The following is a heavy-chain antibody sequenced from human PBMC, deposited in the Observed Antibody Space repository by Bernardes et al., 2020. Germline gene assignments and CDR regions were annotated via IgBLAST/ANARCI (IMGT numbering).Heavy chain of an antibody. CDR3: ARIDRTELAALDY. CDR2: IDWDDDK. J-gene: IGHJ4*02. Sequence: SGDPLPKPTQTIPLTCPFSVFSLSPSGMGVSWIRHPPARSLECLAHIDWDDDKYYSTSLKTRLTISKDTSKNQVVLTMTNMDPVDRATYYCARIDRTELAALDYWGQGTLVTVSS. CDR1: VFSLSPSGMG. D-gene: IGHD3-22*01. V-gene: IGHV2-70*01.